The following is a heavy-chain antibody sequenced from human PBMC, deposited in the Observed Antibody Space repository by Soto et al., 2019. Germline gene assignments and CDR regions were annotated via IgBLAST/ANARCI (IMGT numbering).Heavy chain of an antibody. J-gene: IGHJ4*02. Sequence: QVQLVESGGGVVQPGRSLRLSCAASGFTFSDYYMSWIRQAPGKGLEWVSYISSSSSYTNYADSVKGRFTISRDNAKNSLYLQMNSLRAEDTAVYYCARAGGYCSSTSCYFDYWGQGTLVTVSS. D-gene: IGHD2-2*01. CDR1: GFTFSDYY. CDR2: ISSSSSYT. CDR3: ARAGGYCSSTSCYFDY. V-gene: IGHV3-11*06.